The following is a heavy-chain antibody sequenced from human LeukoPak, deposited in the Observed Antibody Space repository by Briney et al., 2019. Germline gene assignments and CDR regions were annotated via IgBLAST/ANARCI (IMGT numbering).Heavy chain of an antibody. CDR1: GFTFSSYD. V-gene: IGHV3-13*01. J-gene: IGHJ2*01. D-gene: IGHD5-24*01. Sequence: GGSLRLSCAASGFTFSSYDMHWVRQPTGKGLEWVSTIGTAGDTYYPGSVKGRFTISRENAKNSLYLQMNSLRAGDTAVYYCARSRDGYNLWYFEIWGRGTLVTVSS. CDR2: IGTAGDT. CDR3: ARSRDGYNLWYFEI.